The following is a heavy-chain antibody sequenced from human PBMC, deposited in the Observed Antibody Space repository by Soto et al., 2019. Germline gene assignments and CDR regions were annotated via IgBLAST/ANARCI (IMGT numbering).Heavy chain of an antibody. CDR3: ASSRWRPVPLDY. CDR1: GGSISSGGYS. J-gene: IGHJ4*02. Sequence: QLQLQESGSGLVKPSQTLSLTCAVSGGSISSGGYSWSWIRQPPGKGLEWIGYIYHSGSTYYNPSLMSRVTNTVDRSKNQFPLKLSSVTAADTAVYYCASSRWRPVPLDYWGQGTLVTVSS. CDR2: IYHSGST. V-gene: IGHV4-30-2*01. D-gene: IGHD6-6*01.